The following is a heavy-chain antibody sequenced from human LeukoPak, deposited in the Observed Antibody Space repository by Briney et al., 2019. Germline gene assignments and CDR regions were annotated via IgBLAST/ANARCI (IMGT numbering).Heavy chain of an antibody. V-gene: IGHV3-7*01. CDR2: IKQDGSEK. D-gene: IGHD3/OR15-3a*01. CDR3: ARLILGLVDN. Sequence: GGSLRLSCAASGFTFSNFWMIWVRQAPGKGLEWVANIKQDGSEKYYVDSLKGRFTISRDNAKNSLYLQMNSLRAEDTAVYFCARLILGLVDNWGQGTLVTVSS. J-gene: IGHJ4*02. CDR1: GFTFSNFW.